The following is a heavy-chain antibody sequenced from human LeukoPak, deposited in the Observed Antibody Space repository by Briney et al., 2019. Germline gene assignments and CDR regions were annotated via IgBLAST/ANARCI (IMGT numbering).Heavy chain of an antibody. D-gene: IGHD3-3*01. Sequence: SETLSLTCTVSGGSISSYCWSWIRQPPGKGLEWIGCIYYSGSTNYNPSLKSRVTISVDTSKNQFSLKLSSVAAADTAVFYCARAVADFWSGQYYFDYWGQGTLVTGSS. V-gene: IGHV4-59*01. CDR3: ARAVADFWSGQYYFDY. J-gene: IGHJ4*02. CDR2: IYYSGST. CDR1: GGSISSYC.